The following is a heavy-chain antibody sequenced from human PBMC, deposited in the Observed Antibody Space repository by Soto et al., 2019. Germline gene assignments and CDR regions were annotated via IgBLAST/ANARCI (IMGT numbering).Heavy chain of an antibody. CDR2: IYWDDDK. Sequence: QITLKGSGPTLVKPTQTLTLTCTFSGFSLSTSGVGVGWIRQPPGKALEWLALIYWDDDKRYSPSLKSRLTITKYTSKNQVVLTMTNMDPVDTATYYCARYGSGSYYGTYFDYWGQGTLVTVSS. V-gene: IGHV2-5*02. CDR1: GFSLSTSGVG. CDR3: ARYGSGSYYGTYFDY. J-gene: IGHJ4*02. D-gene: IGHD3-10*01.